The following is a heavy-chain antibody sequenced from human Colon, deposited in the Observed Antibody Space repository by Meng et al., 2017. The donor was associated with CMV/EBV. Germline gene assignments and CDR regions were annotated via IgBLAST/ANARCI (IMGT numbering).Heavy chain of an antibody. CDR1: GFRFRDSW. D-gene: IGHD6-19*01. V-gene: IGHV3-53*01. Sequence: GESLKISCAASGFRFRDSWMTWVRQAPGKGLECVSLIYAGDNTFYADSVKGRFTISRDKSKNTLYLQMNNLRPDDTDIYYCARGPKSLLSGWHMEDWGQGTVVTVSS. CDR3: ARGPKSLLSGWHMED. CDR2: IYAGDNT. J-gene: IGHJ4*02.